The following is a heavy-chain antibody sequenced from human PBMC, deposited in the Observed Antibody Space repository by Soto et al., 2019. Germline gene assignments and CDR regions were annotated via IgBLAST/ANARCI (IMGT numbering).Heavy chain of an antibody. J-gene: IGHJ6*02. CDR2: VHYSGSI. V-gene: IGHV4-30-4*01. D-gene: IGHD2-21*02. Sequence: SETLSLTCTVSGGSISFDHYHWTWIRQPPGKGLEWIGYVHYSGSILYNPSLQSRVSISVDTSKNQFSLKLSSVTAADTAVYFCAREDDGGDRDYYGLDVWGQGTTVTVSS. CDR3: AREDDGGDRDYYGLDV. CDR1: GGSISFDHYH.